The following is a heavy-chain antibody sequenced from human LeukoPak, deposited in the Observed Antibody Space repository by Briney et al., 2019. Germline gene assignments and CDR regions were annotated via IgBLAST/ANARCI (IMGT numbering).Heavy chain of an antibody. J-gene: IGHJ3*02. CDR3: ARRSDWETAFDI. V-gene: IGHV1-8*01. CDR1: GYTFSTYD. D-gene: IGHD2-21*01. CDR2: VSPESTNT. Sequence: ASVKVSCKASGYTFSTYDINWVRQATGQGLEWMGWVSPESTNTGYARKFQGRVTMTTNTSMTTVYMELNSLKFEDTAIYYCARRSDWETAFDIWGQGTMVTVSS.